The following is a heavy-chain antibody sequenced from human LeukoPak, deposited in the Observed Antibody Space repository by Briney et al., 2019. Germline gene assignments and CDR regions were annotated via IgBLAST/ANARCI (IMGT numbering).Heavy chain of an antibody. D-gene: IGHD2-15*01. J-gene: IGHJ3*02. CDR1: GFTFSDYY. V-gene: IGHV3-11*04. CDR3: ASDRVDNTAFDI. Sequence: KTGGSLRLACADSGFTFSDYYMSWIRQAPGKGLERVSYISSSGSTIYYADSVKGRFTISRDNAKNSLYLQMNSLRAEDTAVYYCASDRVDNTAFDISGQGTMVTVSS. CDR2: ISSSGSTI.